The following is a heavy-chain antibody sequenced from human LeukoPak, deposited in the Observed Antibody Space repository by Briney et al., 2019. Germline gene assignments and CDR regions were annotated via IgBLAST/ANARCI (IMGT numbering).Heavy chain of an antibody. CDR3: AKDLPGTVTTYLGWFDP. CDR1: GFTFSSYA. CDR2: ISGSGGST. D-gene: IGHD4-17*01. V-gene: IGHV3-23*01. J-gene: IGHJ5*02. Sequence: GGSLRLSCAASGFTFSSYAMSWARQAPGKGLEWVSAISGSGGSTYYADSVKGRFTISRDNSKNTLYLQMNSLRAEDTAVYYCAKDLPGTVTTYLGWFDPWGQGTLVTVSS.